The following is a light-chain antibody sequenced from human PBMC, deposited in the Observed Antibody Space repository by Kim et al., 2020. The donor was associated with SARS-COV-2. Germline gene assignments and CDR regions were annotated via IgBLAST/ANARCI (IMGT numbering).Light chain of an antibody. V-gene: IGLV1-40*01. CDR3: QSYDSSLSAYV. CDR1: SSNVGAGYD. Sequence: RVAIAGTGGSSNVGAGYDVPWYQQLPGTAPKLVIYGNNNRPSGVPDRFSGSKSGTSASLAITGLQAEDEADYYCQSYDSSLSAYVFGTGTKVTVL. CDR2: GNN. J-gene: IGLJ1*01.